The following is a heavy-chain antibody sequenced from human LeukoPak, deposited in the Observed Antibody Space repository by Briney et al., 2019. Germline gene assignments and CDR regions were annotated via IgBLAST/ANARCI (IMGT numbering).Heavy chain of an antibody. V-gene: IGHV1-2*02. CDR3: ARDSAPTDILTGPPGGDYYYGMDV. J-gene: IGHJ6*02. CDR1: GYTFTGYY. D-gene: IGHD3-9*01. CDR2: INPNSGGT. Sequence: ASVKVPCKASGYTFTGYYMHWVRQAPGQGLEWMGWINPNSGGTNYAQKFQGRVTMTRDMSISTAYMELSRLRSDDTAVYYCARDSAPTDILTGPPGGDYYYGMDVWGQGTTVTVSS.